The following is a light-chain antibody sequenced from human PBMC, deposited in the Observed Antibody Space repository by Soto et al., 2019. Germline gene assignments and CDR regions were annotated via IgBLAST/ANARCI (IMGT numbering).Light chain of an antibody. Sequence: EIVLTQSPATLSFSPGERATLSCRASQHIGSYLAWYQQRPGQAPRLLIYDASQRDAGIPTRFSGSGSGTDFTLTISSLEPEDFAVYYCQQRSNWPLTFGGGTKVEIK. CDR3: QQRSNWPLT. J-gene: IGKJ4*01. CDR1: QHIGSY. CDR2: DAS. V-gene: IGKV3-11*01.